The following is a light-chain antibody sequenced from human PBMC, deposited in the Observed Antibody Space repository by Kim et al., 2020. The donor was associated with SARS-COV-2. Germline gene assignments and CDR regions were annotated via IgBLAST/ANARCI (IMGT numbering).Light chain of an antibody. J-gene: IGKJ1*01. CDR2: EAS. CDR3: QQYVMSPWT. Sequence: EIVLTQSPGTLSLSPGDRATLSCRASQSVRSNYLAWYQQKLGQAPRLLMYEASRRATGIPDRFSGSGSGADFTLTISRLEPEDFAVYYCQQYVMSPWTLGQGTKVDIK. CDR1: QSVRSNY. V-gene: IGKV3-20*01.